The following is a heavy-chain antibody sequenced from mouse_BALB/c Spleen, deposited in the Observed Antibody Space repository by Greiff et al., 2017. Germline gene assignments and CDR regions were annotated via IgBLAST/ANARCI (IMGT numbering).Heavy chain of an antibody. CDR2: ISSGGSYT. D-gene: IGHD2-4*01. Sequence: EVQVVESGGGLVKPGGSLKLSCAASGFTFSSYAMSWVRQSPEQRLEWVAEISSGGSYTYYPDTVTGRFTISRDNAKNTLYLEMSSLRSEDTAMYYCAKYYDYDGGYFDYWGQGTTLTVSS. CDR3: AKYYDYDGGYFDY. CDR1: GFTFSSYA. J-gene: IGHJ2*01. V-gene: IGHV5-9-4*01.